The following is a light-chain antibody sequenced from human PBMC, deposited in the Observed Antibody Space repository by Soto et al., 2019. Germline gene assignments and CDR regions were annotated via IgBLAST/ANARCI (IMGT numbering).Light chain of an antibody. CDR1: QSISSW. J-gene: IGKJ1*01. CDR3: QHYNSYSEA. Sequence: DIQRTQSPSTLSASVGDRVTITCRASQSISSWLAWYQQKPGKAPKLLIYDASSLESGVPSRFSGSVSGTEFTLTISSLQPDDFATYYCQHYNSYSEAFGQGTKVDIK. V-gene: IGKV1-5*01. CDR2: DAS.